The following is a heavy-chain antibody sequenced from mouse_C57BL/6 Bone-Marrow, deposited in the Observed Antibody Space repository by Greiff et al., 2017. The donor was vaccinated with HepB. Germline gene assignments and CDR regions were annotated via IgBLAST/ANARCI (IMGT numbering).Heavy chain of an antibody. D-gene: IGHD2-3*01. CDR2: IWGDGST. CDR3: SWLLEDY. CDR1: GFSLTSYG. V-gene: IGHV2-3*01. J-gene: IGHJ2*01. Sequence: VQVVESGPGLVAPSQSLSITCTVSGFSLTSYGVSWVRQPPGKGLEWLGVIWGDGSTNYHSALISRLSIRKDNSKSQVFLKLNSLQTDDTATLPGSWLLEDYWGQGTTLTVSS.